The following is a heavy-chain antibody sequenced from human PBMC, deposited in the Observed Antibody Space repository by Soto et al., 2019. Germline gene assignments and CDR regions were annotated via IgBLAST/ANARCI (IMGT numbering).Heavy chain of an antibody. J-gene: IGHJ5*02. Sequence: SETLSLTCTVSGGSIIDYYWSWIRQPPGKGLEWIGYIYYSGTTDYSPSLKSRVTISVDTSKNQFSLKLSSVTAADTAVYYCARIAAAGTGWFDPWGQGTLVTVSS. CDR3: ARIAAAGTGWFDP. V-gene: IGHV4-59*01. D-gene: IGHD6-13*01. CDR1: GGSIIDYY. CDR2: IYYSGTT.